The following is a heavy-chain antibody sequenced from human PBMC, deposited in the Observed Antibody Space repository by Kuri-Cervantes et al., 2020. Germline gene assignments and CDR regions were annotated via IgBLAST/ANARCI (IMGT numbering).Heavy chain of an antibody. J-gene: IGHJ6*02. CDR3: ARGILRITMVRAYYYGMDV. CDR1: GFTFNTYA. CDR2: ISYDGSKK. Sequence: GGSLRLSCAASGFTFNTYAMHWVRQAPGKGLEWVAIISYDGSKKYYADSVKGRFTMSRDNSKNTLDLQMNSLRAEDTAVYYCARGILRITMVRAYYYGMDVWGQGTTVTVSS. V-gene: IGHV3-30-3*01. D-gene: IGHD3-10*01.